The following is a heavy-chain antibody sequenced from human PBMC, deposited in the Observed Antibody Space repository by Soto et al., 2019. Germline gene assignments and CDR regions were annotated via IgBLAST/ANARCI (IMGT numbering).Heavy chain of an antibody. D-gene: IGHD2-2*03. CDR2: ISSSSSYI. V-gene: IGHV3-21*01. Sequence: GESLKISCAASGFTFSSYSMNWVRQAPGKGLEWVSSISSSSSYIYYADSVKGRFTISRDNAKNSLYLQMNSLRAEDTAVYYCARDGSYGLDYWGQGTLVTVSS. J-gene: IGHJ4*02. CDR1: GFTFSSYS. CDR3: ARDGSYGLDY.